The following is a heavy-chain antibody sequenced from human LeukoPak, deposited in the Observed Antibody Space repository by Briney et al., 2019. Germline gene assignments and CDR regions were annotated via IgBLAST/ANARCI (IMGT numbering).Heavy chain of an antibody. J-gene: IGHJ4*02. CDR3: ARPGGDFWSGYYFDY. CDR2: IPYDGSNK. Sequence: GSLRLSCAASGFTFSSYAMHWVRQAPGKGLEWVAVIPYDGSNKYYADSVKGRFTISRDNSKNTLYLQMNSLRAEDTAVYYCARPGGDFWSGYYFDYWGQGTLVTVSS. V-gene: IGHV3-30-3*01. CDR1: GFTFSSYA. D-gene: IGHD3-3*01.